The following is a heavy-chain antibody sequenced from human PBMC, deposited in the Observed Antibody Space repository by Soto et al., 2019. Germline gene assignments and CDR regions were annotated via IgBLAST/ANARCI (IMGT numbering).Heavy chain of an antibody. CDR1: GGSISGYY. CDR2: LFYGGTT. D-gene: IGHD3-10*01. Sequence: QVQLQESGPGLVKPSETLSLTCTVSGGSISGYYWTWIRQPPGKGMEWVGSLFYGGTTDYNPSLKSRLTMSLDTSNKHFSLKVRSVTAADTAVYYCARHRGPAPVYWGQGTLVTASS. CDR3: ARHRGPAPVY. J-gene: IGHJ4*02. V-gene: IGHV4-39*01.